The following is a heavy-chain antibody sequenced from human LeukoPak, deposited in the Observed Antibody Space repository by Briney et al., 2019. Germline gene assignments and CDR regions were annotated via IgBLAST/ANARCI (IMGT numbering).Heavy chain of an antibody. V-gene: IGHV4-4*07. D-gene: IGHD2-2*02. CDR1: GGSISSYY. J-gene: IGHJ6*03. CDR3: AVKRRYCSSTSCYTSTGEFYMDV. Sequence: SETLSLTCTVSGGSISSYYWSRIRQPAGKGLEWIGRIYTSGSTNYNPSLKSRVTMSVDTSKNQFSLKLSSVTAADTAVYYCAVKRRYCSSTSCYTSTGEFYMDVWGKGTTVTVSS. CDR2: IYTSGST.